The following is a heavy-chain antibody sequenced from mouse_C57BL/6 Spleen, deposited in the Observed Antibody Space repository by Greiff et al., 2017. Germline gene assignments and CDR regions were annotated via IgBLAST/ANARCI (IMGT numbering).Heavy chain of an antibody. D-gene: IGHD1-1*01. Sequence: EVQLQQSGGCLVQPGGSMKLSCAASGFTFSDAWMDWVRQSPEKGLEWVAEIRNKANNHATYYAESVKGRFTISRDDSKSGFYLQRSRLRAEDTVIYYGTHYGSEDYFDYWGQGTTLTVSA. J-gene: IGHJ2*01. CDR3: THYGSEDYFDY. CDR1: GFTFSDAW. CDR2: IRNKANNHAT. V-gene: IGHV6-6*01.